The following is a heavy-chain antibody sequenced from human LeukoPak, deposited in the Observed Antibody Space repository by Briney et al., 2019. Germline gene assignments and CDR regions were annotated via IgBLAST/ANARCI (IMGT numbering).Heavy chain of an antibody. CDR3: ARGSRIMITFGGVIVPHYYYYYGMDV. J-gene: IGHJ6*02. Sequence: ASVKVSCKAFGYTFNIYGIAWVRQAPGQGLEWLGWISGYNGNTNYAQKFQGRVTITADESTSTAYMELSSLRSEDTAVYYCARGSRIMITFGGVIVPHYYYYYGMDVWGQGTTVTVSS. CDR2: ISGYNGNT. V-gene: IGHV1-18*01. D-gene: IGHD3-16*02. CDR1: GYTFNIYG.